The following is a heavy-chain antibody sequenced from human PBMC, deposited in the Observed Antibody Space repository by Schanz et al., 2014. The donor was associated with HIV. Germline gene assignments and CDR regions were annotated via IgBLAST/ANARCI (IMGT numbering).Heavy chain of an antibody. CDR2: IIPIFGTT. Sequence: QVQLVQSGAEVKKPGSSVKVSCKASGGTFSNYAISWVRQAPGQGLEWMGGIIPIFGTTNYAQKFQGRVTISADKSTRTAYMELSSLRFEDTAVYYWARELLDLPIQDILLVPAASPNYYYYGMDVWGQGTTVTVSS. CDR3: ARELLDLPIQDILLVPAASPNYYYYGMDV. D-gene: IGHD2-2*01. J-gene: IGHJ6*02. V-gene: IGHV1-69*06. CDR1: GGTFSNYA.